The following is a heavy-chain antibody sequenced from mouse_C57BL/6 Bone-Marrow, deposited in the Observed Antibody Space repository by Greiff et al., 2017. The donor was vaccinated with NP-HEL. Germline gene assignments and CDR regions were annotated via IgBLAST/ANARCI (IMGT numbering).Heavy chain of an antibody. Sequence: QVQLQQSGAELVKPGASVKISCKASGYAFSSYWMNWVKQRPGKGLEWIGQIYPGDGDTNYNGKFKGKATLTADTSSSTAYMQLSSLTAEDSAVYCCASPITTQNAMDYWGQGTSVTVSS. D-gene: IGHD1-1*01. J-gene: IGHJ4*01. CDR2: IYPGDGDT. V-gene: IGHV1-80*01. CDR1: GYAFSSYW. CDR3: ASPITTQNAMDY.